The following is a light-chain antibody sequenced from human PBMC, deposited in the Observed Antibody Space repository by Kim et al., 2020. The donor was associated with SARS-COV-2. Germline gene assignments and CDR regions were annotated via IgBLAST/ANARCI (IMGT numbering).Light chain of an antibody. Sequence: GREVTRVCSGGGSNIGSNPLNWCQQRPGTAPKLLIYSNDQRPSGVPDRFSGAKSAASASLAISGLQSEDEADYYCAAWDDSLNGVVFGGGTQLTVL. CDR1: GSNIGSNP. CDR2: SND. J-gene: IGLJ2*01. V-gene: IGLV1-44*01. CDR3: AAWDDSLNGVV.